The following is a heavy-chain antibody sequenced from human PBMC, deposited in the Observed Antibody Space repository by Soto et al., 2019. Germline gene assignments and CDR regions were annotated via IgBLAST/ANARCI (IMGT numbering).Heavy chain of an antibody. V-gene: IGHV3-30-3*01. Sequence: GGSLRLSCAASGSTFSSYAMHWVRQAPGKGLEWVAVISYDGSNKYYADSVKGRFTISRDNSKNTLYLQMNSLRAEDTAVYYCARVFAADYYGSGSTMVWGQGTLVTVSS. CDR2: ISYDGSNK. CDR1: GSTFSSYA. CDR3: ARVFAADYYGSGSTMV. D-gene: IGHD3-10*01. J-gene: IGHJ4*02.